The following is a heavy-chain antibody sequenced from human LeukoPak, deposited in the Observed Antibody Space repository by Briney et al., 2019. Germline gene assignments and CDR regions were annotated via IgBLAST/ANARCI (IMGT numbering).Heavy chain of an antibody. CDR2: ISGSGGST. CDR3: AKFEFGF. Sequence: PGGSLRLSCAAAVFTFSSYRMNWVRQAAGKGLEWVSAISGSGGSTYYADSVKGRFTISRDNSKNTLYLQMNSLRGEDTAVYYCAKFEFGFWGQGTLVTVSS. J-gene: IGHJ4*02. D-gene: IGHD3-16*01. V-gene: IGHV3-23*01. CDR1: VFTFSSYR.